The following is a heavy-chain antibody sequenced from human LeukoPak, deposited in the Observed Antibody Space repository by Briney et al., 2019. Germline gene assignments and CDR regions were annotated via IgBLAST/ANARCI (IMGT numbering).Heavy chain of an antibody. CDR2: FDPEDGGT. CDR3: ATPKLGYCSSTSCYPFDY. Sequence: ASVKVSCKVSGYTLTELSMHWVRQAPGKGLEWMGGFDPEDGGTIYAQKFQGRVTMTEDTSTDTAYMELSSLRSEDTAVYYCATPKLGYCSSTSCYPFDYWGQGTLVTVSS. D-gene: IGHD2-2*01. V-gene: IGHV1-24*01. CDR1: GYTLTELS. J-gene: IGHJ4*02.